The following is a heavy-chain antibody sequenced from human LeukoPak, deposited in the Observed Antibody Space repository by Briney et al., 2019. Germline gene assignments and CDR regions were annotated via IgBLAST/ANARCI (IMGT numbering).Heavy chain of an antibody. J-gene: IGHJ4*02. Sequence: ASVKVSCKVSGYTFTDYYMHWVQQAPGKGLEGMGLVDPEDGETIYAEKFQGRVTITADTSTDTAYMELSSLRSEDTAVYYCAVSEKVVPAAKGGFDYWGQGTLVTVSS. D-gene: IGHD2-2*01. V-gene: IGHV1-69-2*01. CDR2: VDPEDGET. CDR1: GYTFTDYY. CDR3: AVSEKVVPAAKGGFDY.